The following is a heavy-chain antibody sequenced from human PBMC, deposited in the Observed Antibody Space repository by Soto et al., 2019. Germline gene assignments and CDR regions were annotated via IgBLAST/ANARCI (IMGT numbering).Heavy chain of an antibody. Sequence: NPSETLSLTCTVSGGSISSGGYYWSWIRQHPGKGLEWIGYIYYSGSTYYNPSLKSRVTISVDTSKNQFSLKLSSVTAADTAVYYCARGSLELRGDNWFDPWGQGTLVTVSS. CDR3: ARGSLELRGDNWFDP. J-gene: IGHJ5*02. CDR1: GGSISSGGYY. V-gene: IGHV4-31*03. CDR2: IYYSGST. D-gene: IGHD1-7*01.